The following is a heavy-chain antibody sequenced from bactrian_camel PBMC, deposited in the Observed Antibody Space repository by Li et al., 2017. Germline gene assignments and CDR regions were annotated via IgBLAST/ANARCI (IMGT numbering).Heavy chain of an antibody. CDR3: AAEPRGSAY. V-gene: IGHV3S53*01. CDR1: GSRSRFWC. Sequence: HVQLVESGGSLVQPGGSLRLSCAASGSRSRFWCMGWFRQAPGNKCELLSTLSVDGSKYFVGSVKGRFTLYRDNVENTIYLQMNSLKTEDTAVYHCAAEPRGSAYWGQGTQVTV. D-gene: IGHD3*01. CDR2: LSVDGSK. J-gene: IGHJ4*01.